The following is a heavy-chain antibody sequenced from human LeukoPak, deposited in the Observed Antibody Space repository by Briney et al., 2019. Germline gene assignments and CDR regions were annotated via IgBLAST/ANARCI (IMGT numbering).Heavy chain of an antibody. Sequence: PGGSLRLSCAASGFSFASYGMHWVRQAPGKGLEWVAVIRYDGSTQYYGDSMKGRFTISRDNSKKILYLQMNSLRAEDTAMYYCARDYRYGYWGQGTLVTVSS. D-gene: IGHD3-16*02. CDR3: ARDYRYGY. CDR2: IRYDGSTQ. V-gene: IGHV3-33*01. J-gene: IGHJ4*02. CDR1: GFSFASYG.